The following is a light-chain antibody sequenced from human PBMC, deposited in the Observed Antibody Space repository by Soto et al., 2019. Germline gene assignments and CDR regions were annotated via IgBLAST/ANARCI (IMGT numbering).Light chain of an antibody. CDR1: QSLTNNY. V-gene: IGKV3-20*01. CDR3: QQYRSSLPVT. Sequence: DIVLTQSPGTLSLSPRETATLSCRASQSLTNNYLAWYQQKPGQDPRLLIYAASSRATGIPDRFSGSGSETDFTLTISRLEPEDFAVYYCQQYRSSLPVTFGGGTNVEIK. CDR2: AAS. J-gene: IGKJ4*01.